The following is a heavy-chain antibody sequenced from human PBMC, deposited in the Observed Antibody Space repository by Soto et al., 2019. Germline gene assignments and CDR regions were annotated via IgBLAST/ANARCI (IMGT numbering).Heavy chain of an antibody. J-gene: IGHJ4*02. D-gene: IGHD2-15*01. Sequence: EVQLVESGGALIKPGGSLRLSCAASGFTFSYAWLNWVRQAPGKGLEWVGRVKSKINGGTVDYTAPVRGRFAISRDDSQITVYLQMNSLKSDDTGVYYCVADIPDWGAYAFDYWGQGTLVTVSS. CDR1: GFTFSYAW. CDR3: VADIPDWGAYAFDY. V-gene: IGHV3-15*07. CDR2: VKSKINGGTV.